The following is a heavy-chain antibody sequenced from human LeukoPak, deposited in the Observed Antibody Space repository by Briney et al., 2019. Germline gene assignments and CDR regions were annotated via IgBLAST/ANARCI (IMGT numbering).Heavy chain of an antibody. CDR1: GGTFSSYA. V-gene: IGHV1-69*05. D-gene: IGHD1-1*01. Sequence: VASVKLSCKASGGTFSSYAISWVRRAPGQGLEWMGGIIPIFGTANYAQKFQGRVTITTDESTSTAYMELSSLRSEDTAVYYCARSFAWKDYYYYMDVWGKGTTVTVSS. CDR2: IIPIFGTA. J-gene: IGHJ6*03. CDR3: ARSFAWKDYYYYMDV.